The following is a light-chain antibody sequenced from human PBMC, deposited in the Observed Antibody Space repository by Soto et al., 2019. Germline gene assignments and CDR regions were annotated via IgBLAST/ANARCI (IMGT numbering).Light chain of an antibody. V-gene: IGLV1-47*01. CDR3: AAWDDGLSGTV. J-gene: IGLJ2*01. Sequence: QAVVTQPPSASGTPGQRVTISCSGSSSNIGSNYVYWYQQLPGTAPKLRIYRNNQRPSGVPDRFSGSKSGNSSTLAISGLRSEDETDYYCAAWDDGLSGTVFGGGTKLTVL. CDR2: RNN. CDR1: SSNIGSNY.